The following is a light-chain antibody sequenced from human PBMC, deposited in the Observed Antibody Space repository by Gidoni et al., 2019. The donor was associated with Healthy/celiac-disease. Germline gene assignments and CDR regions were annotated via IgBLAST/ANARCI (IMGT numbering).Light chain of an antibody. CDR2: GAT. V-gene: IGKV3-15*01. CDR3: HQYNNWPVT. Sequence: IVMTQSPATMSVSPGERATLSCRASQGVSSNFAWYQQKPGQAPRILIYGATTRATVIPAMFSVRGSGTEFPLTFSTLHSEHCAVYYCHQYNNWPVTCGQWTKVESK. CDR1: QGVSSN. J-gene: IGKJ1*01.